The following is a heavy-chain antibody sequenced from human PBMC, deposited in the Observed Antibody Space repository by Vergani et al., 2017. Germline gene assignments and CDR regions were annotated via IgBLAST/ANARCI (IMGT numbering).Heavy chain of an antibody. D-gene: IGHD5-12*01. Sequence: QVQLVQSGAEVKKPGASVKVSCKVSGYTLTELSMHWVRQAPGKGLAWMGGFDPEDGETIYAQKFQGRVTMTEDTSTDTAYMELSSLRSEDTAVYYYATELDTVATILDPRSGAFDIWGQGTMVTVSS. CDR1: GYTLTELS. CDR3: ATELDTVATILDPRSGAFDI. V-gene: IGHV1-24*01. J-gene: IGHJ3*02. CDR2: FDPEDGET.